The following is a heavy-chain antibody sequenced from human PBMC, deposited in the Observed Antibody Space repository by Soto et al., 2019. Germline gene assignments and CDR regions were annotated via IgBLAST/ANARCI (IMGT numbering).Heavy chain of an antibody. CDR1: GFTFSSYG. D-gene: IGHD4-17*01. CDR2: ISYDGSNK. Sequence: GGSLRLSCAASGFTFSSYGMHWVRQAPGKGLEWVAVISYDGSNKYYADSVKGRFTISRDNSKNTLYLQMNSLRAEETAVYYCAKDVARHDYGDLGGIHYYYGMDVWGQGTTVTVSS. V-gene: IGHV3-30*18. J-gene: IGHJ6*02. CDR3: AKDVARHDYGDLGGIHYYYGMDV.